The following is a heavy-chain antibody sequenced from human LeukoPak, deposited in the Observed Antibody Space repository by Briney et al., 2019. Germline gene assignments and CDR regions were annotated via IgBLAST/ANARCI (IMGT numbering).Heavy chain of an antibody. CDR1: GFTFSSYA. CDR2: ISYDGTNE. CDR3: ARGVRCSTTSCYRGFDY. J-gene: IGHJ4*02. Sequence: GGSLRLSCAASGFTFSSYAMHWVRQAPGKGLEWVAVISYDGTNEYYADSVKGRFTISRGNSKNTLYLQMNSLRAEDTAVYYCARGVRCSTTSCYRGFDYWGQGTLVTVSS. D-gene: IGHD2-2*01. V-gene: IGHV3-30-3*01.